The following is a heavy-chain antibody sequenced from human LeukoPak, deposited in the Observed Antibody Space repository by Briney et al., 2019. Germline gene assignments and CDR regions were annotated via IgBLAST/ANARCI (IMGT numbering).Heavy chain of an antibody. Sequence: GGSLRLSCVAYGFPFSGYCMTWVRQAPGKGLEWVANIKQDGSKKSYVDSVKGRFTISRDNAKNSLYLQMNSLRAEDTAIYYCTRVGHIDEGIDYWGQGTLVTVSS. CDR3: TRVGHIDEGIDY. CDR2: IKQDGSKK. V-gene: IGHV3-7*04. CDR1: GFPFSGYC. J-gene: IGHJ4*02. D-gene: IGHD3-9*01.